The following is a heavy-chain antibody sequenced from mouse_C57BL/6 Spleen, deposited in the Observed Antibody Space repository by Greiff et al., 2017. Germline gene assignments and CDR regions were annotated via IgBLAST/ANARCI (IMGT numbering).Heavy chain of an antibody. J-gene: IGHJ4*01. CDR1: GYAFTNYL. V-gene: IGHV1-54*01. CDR3: AREGSNYAMDY. CDR2: INPGCGGT. D-gene: IGHD3-3*01. Sequence: VQLQQSGAELVRPGTSVKVSCKASGYAFTNYLLEWVKQRPGQGLEWIGVINPGCGGTNYNETFKGKETLTVDKSSSTAYMQLSSLTSEDSAVYFCAREGSNYAMDYWGQGTSVTVSS.